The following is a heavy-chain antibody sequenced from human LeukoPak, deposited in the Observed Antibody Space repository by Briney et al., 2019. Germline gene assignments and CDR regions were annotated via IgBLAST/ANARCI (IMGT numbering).Heavy chain of an antibody. Sequence: PSETLSLTCTVSGGSISSYYMSWIRQPPGKGLEWIGYIYYSGSTNYNPSLKSRVTISVDTSKNQFSLKLSSVTAADTAVYYCARGYCSSTSCYRWFVPWGQGTLVTVSS. CDR2: IYYSGST. J-gene: IGHJ5*02. CDR3: ARGYCSSTSCYRWFVP. CDR1: GGSISSYY. D-gene: IGHD2-2*02. V-gene: IGHV4-59*01.